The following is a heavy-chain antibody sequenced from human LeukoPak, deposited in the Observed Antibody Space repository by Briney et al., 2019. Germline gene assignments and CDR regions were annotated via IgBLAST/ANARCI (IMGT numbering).Heavy chain of an antibody. CDR1: GFTFSNYW. CDR2: IKQDASEK. J-gene: IGHJ5*02. V-gene: IGHV3-7*01. Sequence: GGSLRLSCAASGFTFSNYWMSWVRQAPGKGLEWVANIKQDASEKYYVDSVKGRFTISRDNAKNSLYLQMNSLRAEDTAVYYCAREGATPNNWFDPWGQGTLVTVSS. CDR3: AREGATPNNWFDP. D-gene: IGHD5-12*01.